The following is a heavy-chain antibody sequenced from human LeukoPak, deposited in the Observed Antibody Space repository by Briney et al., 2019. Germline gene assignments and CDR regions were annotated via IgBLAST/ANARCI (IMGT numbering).Heavy chain of an antibody. CDR3: ARISVIRGLSSFDS. V-gene: IGHV3-48*04. CDR2: ISSTSNTM. J-gene: IGHJ4*02. Sequence: GGSLRLSCAASGFTFSGYSMNWVRQAPGKGLEWVSYISSTSNTMYYADSVKGRFTISRDNAKTSLYLQMNSLTPEDTAVYYCARISVIRGLSSFDSWGQGTLVTVSS. CDR1: GFTFSGYS. D-gene: IGHD3-10*01.